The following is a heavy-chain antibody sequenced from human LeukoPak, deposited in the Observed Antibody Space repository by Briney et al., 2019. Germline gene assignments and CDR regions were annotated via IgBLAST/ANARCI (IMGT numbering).Heavy chain of an antibody. CDR3: ASPAAPYYDILTGYS. CDR1: GYTFTSYA. J-gene: IGHJ5*02. Sequence: ASVKVSCKASGYTFTSYAMHWVRQAPGQRLEWMGWINAGNGHTKYSQKFQGRVTITRATSASTAYMELSSLRSEDTAVYYCASPAAPYYDILTGYSWGQGTLVTVSS. CDR2: INAGNGHT. D-gene: IGHD3-9*01. V-gene: IGHV1-3*01.